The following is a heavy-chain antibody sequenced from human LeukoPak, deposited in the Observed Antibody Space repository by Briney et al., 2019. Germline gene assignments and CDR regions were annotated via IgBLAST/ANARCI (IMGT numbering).Heavy chain of an antibody. D-gene: IGHD6-13*01. CDR2: ISGSGGST. CDR3: AKDQAPYRAAAGVVDY. CDR1: GFTFSSYA. Sequence: PGGSLRLSCAASGFTFSSYAMSWVRQAPGKGLEWVSAISGSGGSTYYADSVKGRFTISRDNSKNTLYLQMNSLRAEDTAVYYCAKDQAPYRAAAGVVDYWGQGTLVTVSS. V-gene: IGHV3-23*01. J-gene: IGHJ4*02.